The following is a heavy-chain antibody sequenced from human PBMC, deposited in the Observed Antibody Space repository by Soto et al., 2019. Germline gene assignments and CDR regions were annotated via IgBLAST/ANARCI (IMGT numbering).Heavy chain of an antibody. V-gene: IGHV4-39*01. J-gene: IGHJ5*02. CDR2: IYYSGST. D-gene: IGHD3-10*01. CDR3: ARAIISYGSGSYDGWFDP. Sequence: SETLSLTCSVSGGSINSSSYYWGWIRQPAGKGLEWIGSIYYSGSTYYNPSLKSRVTISVDTSKNQFSLKLSSVTAADTAVYYCARAIISYGSGSYDGWFDPWGQGPWSPSP. CDR1: GGSINSSSYY.